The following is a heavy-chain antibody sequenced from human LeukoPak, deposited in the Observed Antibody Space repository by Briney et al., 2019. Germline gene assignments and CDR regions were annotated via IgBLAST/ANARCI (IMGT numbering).Heavy chain of an antibody. CDR3: ARSRITIFGVVISPDY. CDR2: INPNSGGT. V-gene: IGHV1-2*02. Sequence: ASVKVSCKASGYTFTGYYMHWVRQAPGQGLEWMGWINPNSGGTNYAQKFQGRVTMTRDTSISTAYMELSRLRSDDTAVYYCARSRITIFGVVISPDYWGQGTLVTVSS. CDR1: GYTFTGYY. D-gene: IGHD3-3*01. J-gene: IGHJ4*02.